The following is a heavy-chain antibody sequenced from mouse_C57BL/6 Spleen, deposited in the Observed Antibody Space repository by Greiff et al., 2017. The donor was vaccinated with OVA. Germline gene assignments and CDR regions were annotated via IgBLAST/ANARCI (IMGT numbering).Heavy chain of an antibody. V-gene: IGHV1-82*01. Sequence: QVQLKESGPELVKPGASVKISCKASGYAFSSSWMNWVKQRPGKGLEWIGRIYPGDGDTNYNGKFKGKATLTADKSSSTAYMQLSSLTSEDSAVYFCARSEYSNYDAMGYWGQGTSVTVSS. CDR1: GYAFSSSW. CDR3: ARSEYSNYDAMGY. J-gene: IGHJ4*01. D-gene: IGHD2-5*01. CDR2: IYPGDGDT.